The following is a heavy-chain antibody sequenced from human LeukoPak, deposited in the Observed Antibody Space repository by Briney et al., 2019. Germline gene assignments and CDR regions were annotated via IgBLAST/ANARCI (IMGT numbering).Heavy chain of an antibody. V-gene: IGHV3-30-3*01. CDR2: ISYDGSNK. D-gene: IGHD3-9*01. Sequence: GGSLRLSCAASGFTFSSYAMHWVRQAPGKGLEWVAVISYDGSNKYYADSVKGRFTISRDNSKNTLYLQMNSLRAEDTAVYYCARAWRYFDISPPVDYWGQGTLATVSS. CDR3: ARAWRYFDISPPVDY. CDR1: GFTFSSYA. J-gene: IGHJ4*02.